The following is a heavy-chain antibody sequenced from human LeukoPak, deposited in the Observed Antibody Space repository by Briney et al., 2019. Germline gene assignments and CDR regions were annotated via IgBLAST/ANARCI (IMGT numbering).Heavy chain of an antibody. D-gene: IGHD6-19*01. CDR3: ARGPYSSGWYGLDY. V-gene: IGHV1-46*01. Sequence: GASVKVSSKASGYTFTYYYIYWVRQAPGQGLEWMGLINPSGGSTRYAQNFQGRVTMTRDTSTSTVSMELSSLRSEDTAMYYCARGPYSSGWYGLDYWGQGTLVTVSS. CDR1: GYTFTYYY. J-gene: IGHJ4*02. CDR2: INPSGGST.